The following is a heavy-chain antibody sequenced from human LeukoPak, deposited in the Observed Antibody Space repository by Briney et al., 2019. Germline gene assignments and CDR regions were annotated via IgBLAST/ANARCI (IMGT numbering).Heavy chain of an antibody. Sequence: TSVKVSCKASGFTFTSSAMQWVRQARGQRLEWIGWIVVGSGNTNYAQKFQERVTITRDMSTGTAYMELSSLRSEDTAVYYCAADTAPNWGFRPGYYYYGMDVWGQGTTVTVSS. CDR3: AADTAPNWGFRPGYYYYGMDV. CDR2: IVVGSGNT. J-gene: IGHJ6*02. D-gene: IGHD7-27*01. CDR1: GFTFTSSA. V-gene: IGHV1-58*02.